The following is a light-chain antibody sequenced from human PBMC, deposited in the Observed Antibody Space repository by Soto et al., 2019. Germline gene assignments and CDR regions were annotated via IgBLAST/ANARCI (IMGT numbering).Light chain of an antibody. V-gene: IGLV2-14*01. CDR1: SSDIGGYYY. Sequence: QSVLTQPASVSGSPGQSITISCTGTSSDIGGYYYVSWYQHHPGKAPKLLIYQVTNRPAGVPDRFSGSKSGNTASLTVSGLQADDEAAYYCSSYAGSGTYVVFGGGTKVTVL. CDR3: SSYAGSGTYVV. J-gene: IGLJ2*01. CDR2: QVT.